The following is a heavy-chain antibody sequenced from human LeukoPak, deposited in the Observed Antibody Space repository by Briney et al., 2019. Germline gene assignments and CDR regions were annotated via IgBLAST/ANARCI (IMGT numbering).Heavy chain of an antibody. V-gene: IGHV3-30*02. CDR2: IRYDGSNK. Sequence: GGSLRLSCAASGFTFSSYGMHWVRQAPGKGLEWVAFIRYDGSNKYYADSVKGRFTISRDNSKNTLYLQMNSLRAEDTAVYYCAKSGYYGSGSARSLYYYYYMDVWGKGTTVTISS. CDR3: AKSGYYGSGSARSLYYYYYMDV. D-gene: IGHD3-10*01. J-gene: IGHJ6*03. CDR1: GFTFSSYG.